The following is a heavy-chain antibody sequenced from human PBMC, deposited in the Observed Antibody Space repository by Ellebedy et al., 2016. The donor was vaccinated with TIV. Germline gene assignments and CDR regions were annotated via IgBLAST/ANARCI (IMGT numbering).Heavy chain of an antibody. D-gene: IGHD5-12*01. V-gene: IGHV5-51*01. J-gene: IGHJ3*01. Sequence: GGSLRLSCKGSGYSFTSYWIGWVRQMPGKGLEWMGIIYPGDSDTKYSPSFQGQVTISDDKSISTAYLHWNSLKASDTAMYYCARRPSYEDDAFDVWGQGTMVTVSS. CDR3: ARRPSYEDDAFDV. CDR1: GYSFTSYW. CDR2: IYPGDSDT.